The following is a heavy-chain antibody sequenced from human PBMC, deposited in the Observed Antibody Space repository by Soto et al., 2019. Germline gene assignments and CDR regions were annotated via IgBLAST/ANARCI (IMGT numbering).Heavy chain of an antibody. D-gene: IGHD3-10*01. J-gene: IGHJ4*02. CDR3: ARSGLLLWFGELSSYYFDY. V-gene: IGHV4-61*01. CDR1: GDSVSNGNYY. CDR2: IYYSENT. Sequence: SETLSLTCTVSGDSVSNGNYYWSWIRQSPGKGLEWIGYIYYSENTNYNPSLKSRVTISVDTSKNQFSLKLSSVTAADTAVYYCARSGLLLWFGELSSYYFDYWGKESLVTVAS.